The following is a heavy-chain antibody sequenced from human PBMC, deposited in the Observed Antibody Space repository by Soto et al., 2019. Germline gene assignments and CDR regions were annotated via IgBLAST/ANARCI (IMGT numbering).Heavy chain of an antibody. J-gene: IGHJ4*02. Sequence: GGSLRLSCAASGFTFSSYGMHWVRQAPGKGLEWVAVISYDGSNKYYADSVKGRFTISRDNSKNTLYLQMNSLRAEDTAAYYCAKDRPMGRDIVVVVAALDYWGQGTLVTVSS. CDR2: ISYDGSNK. D-gene: IGHD2-15*01. CDR3: AKDRPMGRDIVVVVAALDY. CDR1: GFTFSSYG. V-gene: IGHV3-30*18.